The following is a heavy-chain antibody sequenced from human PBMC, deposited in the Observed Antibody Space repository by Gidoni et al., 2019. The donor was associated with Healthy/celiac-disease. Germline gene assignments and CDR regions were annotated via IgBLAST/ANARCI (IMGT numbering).Heavy chain of an antibody. CDR2: NKSKTDGGIT. J-gene: IGHJ4*02. CDR3: TTGDSSGWYYFDY. D-gene: IGHD6-19*01. Sequence: EVQLVESGGCLVKPGGSLRLDCVASAFTFRNAWMSWVRQASGKGLEWVGRNKSKTDGGITDYAAPVKGRFTILRDDSKNTLYLQMNSLKTEDTAVYYCTTGDSSGWYYFDYWGQGTLVTVSS. CDR1: AFTFRNAW. V-gene: IGHV3-15*01.